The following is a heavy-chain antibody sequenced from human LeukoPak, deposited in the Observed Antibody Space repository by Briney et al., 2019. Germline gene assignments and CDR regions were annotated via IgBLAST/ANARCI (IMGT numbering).Heavy chain of an antibody. V-gene: IGHV3-48*03. CDR1: GFTFSNYE. D-gene: IGHD3-10*01. CDR2: ISSSGTTI. J-gene: IGHJ4*02. Sequence: GGSLRLSCAASGFTFSNYEMKWVRQAPRKGLQWVSYISSSGTTIYYADSVKGRFTISRDNAKNSLYLQMNSLRAEDTAVYYCARVLYGSGSEYFDYWGQGTLVTVSS. CDR3: ARVLYGSGSEYFDY.